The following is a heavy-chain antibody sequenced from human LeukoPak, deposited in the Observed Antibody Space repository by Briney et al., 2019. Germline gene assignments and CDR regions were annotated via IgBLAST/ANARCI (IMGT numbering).Heavy chain of an antibody. J-gene: IGHJ4*02. CDR1: GFSLSTSGVG. Sequence: SGPTLVNPTQTLTLTCTFSGFSLSTSGVGVGWIRQPPGKALEWLALIYWDDDKRYSPSLKSRLTITKDTSKNQAVLTMTNMDPVDTATYYCAHRADYGDLEDQFFDYWGQGTLVTVSS. CDR3: AHRADYGDLEDQFFDY. CDR2: IYWDDDK. D-gene: IGHD4-17*01. V-gene: IGHV2-5*02.